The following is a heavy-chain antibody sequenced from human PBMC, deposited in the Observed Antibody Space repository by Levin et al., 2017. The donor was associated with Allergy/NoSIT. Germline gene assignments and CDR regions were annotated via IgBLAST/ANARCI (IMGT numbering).Heavy chain of an antibody. Sequence: SGPTLVKPTQTLTLTCTFSGFSLTTSGMCVSWIRPPPGNALEWLARIDWDDDKYYSTSLKTRLTISRDTSKNQVVLTITSMDPVDTATYYWARATNHYYGRGFDYWGQGTPVTVSS. J-gene: IGHJ4*02. CDR2: IDWDDDK. CDR3: ARATNHYYGRGFDY. V-gene: IGHV2-70*11. CDR1: GFSLTTSGMC. D-gene: IGHD3-10*01.